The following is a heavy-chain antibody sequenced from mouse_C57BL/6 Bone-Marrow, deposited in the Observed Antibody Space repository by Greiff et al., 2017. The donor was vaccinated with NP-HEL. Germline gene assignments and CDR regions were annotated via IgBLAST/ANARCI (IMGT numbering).Heavy chain of an antibody. CDR1: GYTFTDYE. CDR3: TRFFITTVVDWYFDV. D-gene: IGHD1-1*01. CDR2: IDPETGGT. V-gene: IGHV1-15*01. J-gene: IGHJ1*03. Sequence: QVQLQQSGAELVRPGASVTLSCKASGYTFTDYEMHWVKQTPVHGLEWIGAIDPETGGTAYNQKFKGKAILTADKSSSTAYMELRSLTSEDSAVYYCTRFFITTVVDWYFDVWGTGTTVTVSS.